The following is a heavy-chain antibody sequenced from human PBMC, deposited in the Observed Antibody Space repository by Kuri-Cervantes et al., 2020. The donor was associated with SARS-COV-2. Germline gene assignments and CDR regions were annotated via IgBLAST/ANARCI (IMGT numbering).Heavy chain of an antibody. J-gene: IGHJ4*02. CDR3: ASVEGISLDY. CDR2: ISSSSSTI. V-gene: IGHV3-48*01. D-gene: IGHD3-3*01. Sequence: LSLTCAASGFTFSSYSMNWVRQAPGKGLEWVSYISSSSSTIYYADSVKGRFTISRDNAKNSLYLQMNSLRAEDTAVYYCASVEGISLDYWGQGTLVTVSS. CDR1: GFTFSSYS.